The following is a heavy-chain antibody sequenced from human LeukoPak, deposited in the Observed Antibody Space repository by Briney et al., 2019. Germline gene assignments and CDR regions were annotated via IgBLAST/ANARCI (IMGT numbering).Heavy chain of an antibody. CDR3: AKDSGSGSYYPRNLDY. Sequence: GGSLRLSCAASGFTFSSYAMSWVRQAPGKGLEWVSAISGSGGSTYYAASVKGRFTISRDNSKNTLYLQMNSLRAEDTAVYYCAKDSGSGSYYPRNLDYWGQGTLVTVSS. V-gene: IGHV3-23*01. CDR2: ISGSGGST. J-gene: IGHJ4*02. D-gene: IGHD3-10*01. CDR1: GFTFSSYA.